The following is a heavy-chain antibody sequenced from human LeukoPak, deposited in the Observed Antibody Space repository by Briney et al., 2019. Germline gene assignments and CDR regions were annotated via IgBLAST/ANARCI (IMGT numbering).Heavy chain of an antibody. CDR2: IYYSGST. V-gene: IGHV4-59*08. CDR3: ARLVRTYYYDSSGYYWDY. CDR1: GGSISSYH. D-gene: IGHD3-22*01. Sequence: SETLSLTCTVSGGSISSYHWSWVRQAPGKGLEWIGYIYYSGSTNYNPSIKRRVTISVDTSKNQFSLRLSSVTAADTAVYYCARLVRTYYYDSSGYYWDYWGQGTLVTVSS. J-gene: IGHJ4*02.